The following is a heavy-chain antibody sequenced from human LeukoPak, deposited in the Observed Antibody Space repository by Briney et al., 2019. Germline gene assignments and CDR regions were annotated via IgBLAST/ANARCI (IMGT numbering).Heavy chain of an antibody. CDR3: AKDQAHDYGDYVPYYYYYYYMDV. CDR1: GFTFSDYY. D-gene: IGHD4-17*01. V-gene: IGHV3-11*04. CDR2: ISSSGSTI. Sequence: PGGSLRLSCAASGFTFSDYYMSWIRQAPGKGLEWVSYISSSGSTIYYADSVKGRFTISRDNAKNSLYLQMNSLRAEDTAVYYCAKDQAHDYGDYVPYYYYYYYMDVWGKGTTVTISS. J-gene: IGHJ6*03.